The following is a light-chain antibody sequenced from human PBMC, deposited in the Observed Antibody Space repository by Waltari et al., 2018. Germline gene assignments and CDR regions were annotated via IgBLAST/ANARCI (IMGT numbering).Light chain of an antibody. CDR2: GAS. CDR3: QHYVRLPVT. V-gene: IGKV3-20*01. CDR1: QRVGRS. Sequence: EIVLTQSPGTLSLSPGERATLTCWASQRVGRSLAWYQQKRGPAPRLLIYGASTRASGIPDRFSGSGSGTDFSLTISRLEPEDFAVYYCQHYVRLPVTFGQGTKVEIK. J-gene: IGKJ1*01.